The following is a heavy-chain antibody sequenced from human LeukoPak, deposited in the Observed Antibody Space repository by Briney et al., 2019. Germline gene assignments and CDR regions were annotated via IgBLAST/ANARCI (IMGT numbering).Heavy chain of an antibody. J-gene: IGHJ4*02. CDR1: GYSFDSYW. Sequence: GESLKISCKGSGYSFDSYWIGWVRQMPGKGLEWMGILYPGDSDTRYSPSFQGQVTISADKSINTAYLQWNSLKASDTAMYFCARRKDYDILTGSSQYYFDYWGQGTLVTVPS. V-gene: IGHV5-51*01. D-gene: IGHD3-9*01. CDR3: ARRKDYDILTGSSQYYFDY. CDR2: LYPGDSDT.